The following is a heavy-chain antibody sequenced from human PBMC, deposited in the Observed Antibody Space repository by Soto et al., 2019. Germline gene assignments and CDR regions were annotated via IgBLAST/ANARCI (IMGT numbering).Heavy chain of an antibody. CDR3: AKDRTYYYDPFDY. J-gene: IGHJ4*02. Sequence: EVQLLESGGGLVQPGGSLRLSCAASGFTFSSYAMSWVRQAPGKGLEWVSAISGSGGSTYYADSVKGRFTISRDNSKNTLYLQLNSLRAEDTAVYYCAKDRTYYYDPFDYWGQGTLVTVSS. CDR2: ISGSGGST. V-gene: IGHV3-23*01. CDR1: GFTFSSYA. D-gene: IGHD3-22*01.